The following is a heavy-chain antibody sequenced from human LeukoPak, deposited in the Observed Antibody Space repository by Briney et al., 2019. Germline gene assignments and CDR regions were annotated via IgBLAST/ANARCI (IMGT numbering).Heavy chain of an antibody. V-gene: IGHV1-18*01. J-gene: IGHJ4*02. CDR1: GYTFTSYG. D-gene: IGHD2-15*01. Sequence: ASVKVSCEASGYTFTSYGISWVRQAPGQGLEWMGWISAYNGNTNYAQKLQGRVTMTTDTSTSTAYMELRSLRSDDTAVYYCARGPIRPRDIVVVVAATMEYYFDYWGQGTLVTVSS. CDR2: ISAYNGNT. CDR3: ARGPIRPRDIVVVVAATMEYYFDY.